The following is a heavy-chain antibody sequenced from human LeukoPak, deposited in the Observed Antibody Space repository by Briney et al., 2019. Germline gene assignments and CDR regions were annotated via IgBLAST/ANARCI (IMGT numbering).Heavy chain of an antibody. Sequence: SETLSLTCTVSGSSISSSSYYWGWIRQPPGKGLEWIGSIYYSGSTYYNPSLKSRVTISVDTSKNQFSLKLSSVTAADTAVYYCARDATILTHNFDYWGQGTLVTVSS. CDR1: GSSISSSSYY. CDR2: IYYSGST. D-gene: IGHD1-14*01. V-gene: IGHV4-39*07. CDR3: ARDATILTHNFDY. J-gene: IGHJ4*02.